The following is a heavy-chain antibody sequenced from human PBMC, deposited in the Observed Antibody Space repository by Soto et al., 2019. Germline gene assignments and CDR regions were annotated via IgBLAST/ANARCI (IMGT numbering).Heavy chain of an antibody. V-gene: IGHV3-23*01. J-gene: IGHJ4*02. CDR1: GFTFTSYA. D-gene: IGHD3-22*01. Sequence: LGGSLRLSCAASGFTFTSYAMSWVRQAPGKGLEWVSAISGSGGSSYYADSVKGRFTISRDNSKNTLFLQMNSLRAEDTAIYYCAKGGSYYYDSSGYYANWGQGTPVTVSS. CDR3: AKGGSYYYDSSGYYAN. CDR2: ISGSGGSS.